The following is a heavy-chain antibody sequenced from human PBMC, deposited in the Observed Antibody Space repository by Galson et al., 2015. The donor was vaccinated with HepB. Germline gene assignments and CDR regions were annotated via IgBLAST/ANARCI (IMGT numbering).Heavy chain of an antibody. Sequence: SLRLSCAASGFIFNDDALSWFRQSPGKGLEWVGFIRSLGYGGSTEYSASVKGRFTISRDDSKSISYLQMNSLKPEDTAVYYCARAPIRSNRGYYSDYWGQGTLVTVAS. D-gene: IGHD4-11*01. V-gene: IGHV3-49*03. CDR2: IRSLGYGGST. CDR1: GFIFNDDA. J-gene: IGHJ4*02. CDR3: ARAPIRSNRGYYSDY.